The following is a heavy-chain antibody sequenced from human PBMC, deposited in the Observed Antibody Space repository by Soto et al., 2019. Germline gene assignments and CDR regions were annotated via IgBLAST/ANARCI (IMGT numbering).Heavy chain of an antibody. J-gene: IGHJ5*02. Sequence: PSETLSLTCTVSGGSISSNYWSWIRQPPGKGLEWIGYIFHSGSTTYNPSLKSRVTMSVDTSKNQFSLNLSSVTAADTAVDYCARYYDSSGYYGPWGQGTLVTVSS. CDR2: IFHSGST. CDR3: ARYYDSSGYYGP. D-gene: IGHD3-22*01. CDR1: GGSISSNY. V-gene: IGHV4-59*01.